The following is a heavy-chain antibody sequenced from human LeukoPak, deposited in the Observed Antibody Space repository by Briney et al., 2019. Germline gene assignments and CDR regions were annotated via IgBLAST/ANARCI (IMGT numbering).Heavy chain of an antibody. CDR1: GASFNTYY. V-gene: IGHV4-34*01. J-gene: IGHJ5*01. CDR2: VKHDGDT. Sequence: SETLSLTCAVYGASFNTYYWTWIRQSPDKGLEWIGKVKHDGDTNVNPSLRSRVVMSVDASKNQFSLKMTSVTAADTAIYFCARGPVALPNDRLSLFFDFWGQGTLVTVSS. CDR3: ARGPVALPNDRLSLFFDF. D-gene: IGHD2-8*01.